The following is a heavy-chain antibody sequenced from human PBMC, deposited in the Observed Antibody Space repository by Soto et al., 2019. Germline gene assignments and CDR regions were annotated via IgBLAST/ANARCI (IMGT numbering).Heavy chain of an antibody. CDR1: GYSFTSYG. V-gene: IGHV1-8*01. CDR2: MNPNSANT. CDR3: ARVGFTVPAYMDV. D-gene: IGHD1-26*01. Sequence: ASVKVSCKASGYSFTSYGVHWVRQAPGQGLEWMGWMNPNSANTEYAQKFQGRVTMTRDTSIRTAYMELSSLRSEDTAVYYCARVGFTVPAYMDVWGKGTTVTVSS. J-gene: IGHJ6*03.